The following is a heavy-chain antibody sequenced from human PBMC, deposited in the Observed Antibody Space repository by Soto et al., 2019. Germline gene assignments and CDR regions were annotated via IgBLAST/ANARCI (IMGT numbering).Heavy chain of an antibody. V-gene: IGHV3-48*03. CDR3: ARSSSSGWYPLYHYGMDV. J-gene: IGHJ6*02. CDR1: GFTFRSYE. D-gene: IGHD6-19*01. Sequence: GGSLRLSCAASGFTFRSYEMNWVRQAPGKGLEWVSYISSSGSSIYYADSVEGRFTISRDSAKNSLFLQMNSLRAEDTAVYYWARSSSSGWYPLYHYGMDVWGQGTTVTVSS. CDR2: ISSSGSSI.